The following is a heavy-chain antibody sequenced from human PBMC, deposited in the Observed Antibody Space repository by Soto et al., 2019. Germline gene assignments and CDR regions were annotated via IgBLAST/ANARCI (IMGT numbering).Heavy chain of an antibody. Sequence: GGSLRLSCAASGFTFSSYGMNWVRQAPGKGLEWVSSISSRSSYIYYADSVKGRFTTSRDNAKNSLYLQMNSLRAEDTAVYYCASLVATGYWGQGTLVTVSS. CDR2: ISSRSSYI. V-gene: IGHV3-21*01. CDR3: ASLVATGY. CDR1: GFTFSSYG. D-gene: IGHD5-12*01. J-gene: IGHJ4*02.